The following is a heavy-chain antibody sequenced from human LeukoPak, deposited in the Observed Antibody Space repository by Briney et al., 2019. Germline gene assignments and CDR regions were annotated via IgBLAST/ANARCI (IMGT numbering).Heavy chain of an antibody. D-gene: IGHD4-17*01. V-gene: IGHV3-53*01. Sequence: PGGALRLSGAASGFIVSSKYMGWVGQAPGKGLEWVSIIYSGGSKYSAASVKGRFTTSRDTTNTSLYLQMNSLRAGEAAVYYCARGYGDSIHFDYWGQGALVTVSS. CDR2: IYSGGSK. J-gene: IGHJ4*02. CDR3: ARGYGDSIHFDY. CDR1: GFIVSSKY.